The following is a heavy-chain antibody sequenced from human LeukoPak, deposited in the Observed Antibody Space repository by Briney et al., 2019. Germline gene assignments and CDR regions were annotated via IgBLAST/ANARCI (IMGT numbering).Heavy chain of an antibody. CDR3: EKDTGQVATRTEAFGY. CDR2: ISWNSGSI. D-gene: IGHD5-12*01. J-gene: IGHJ4*02. V-gene: IGHV3-9*01. Sequence: GRSLRLSCAASGFTFDNYAMHWVRQAPGKGLEWVSGISWNSGSIGYADSVKGRFTISRDNAKNSMYLQMTNLRAEGTELYHCEKDTGQVATRTEAFGYWGQGTLVTVSS. CDR1: GFTFDNYA.